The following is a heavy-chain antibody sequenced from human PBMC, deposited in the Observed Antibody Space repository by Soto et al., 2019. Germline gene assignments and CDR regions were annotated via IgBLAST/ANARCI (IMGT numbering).Heavy chain of an antibody. D-gene: IGHD6-13*01. V-gene: IGHV4-31*03. CDR2: IYYSGNT. CDR1: GFSIRSGGYY. CDR3: AREAAAGYYYYYGMDV. J-gene: IGHJ6*02. Sequence: SETLSLTSPFSGFSIRSGGYYWSWIRQHPGKGLEWIGYIYYSGNTYYNPSLKSRVTISVDTSKNQFSLKLSSVTAADTAVYYCAREAAAGYYYYYGMDVWGQGTTVTVSS.